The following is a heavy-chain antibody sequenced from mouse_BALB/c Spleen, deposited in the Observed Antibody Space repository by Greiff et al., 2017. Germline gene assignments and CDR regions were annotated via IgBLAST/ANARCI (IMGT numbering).Heavy chain of an antibody. D-gene: IGHD2-3*01. CDR1: GFTFSSYA. CDR3: ARGYDGYYYAMDY. J-gene: IGHJ4*01. Sequence: DVKLVESGGGLVKPGGSLKLSCAASGFTFSSYAMSWVRQTPEKRLEWVASVSSGGSTYYPVSVKGRFTISRDNARNILYLQMSSLRSEDTAMYYCARGYDGYYYAMDYWGQGTSVTVSS. V-gene: IGHV5-6-5*01. CDR2: VSSGGST.